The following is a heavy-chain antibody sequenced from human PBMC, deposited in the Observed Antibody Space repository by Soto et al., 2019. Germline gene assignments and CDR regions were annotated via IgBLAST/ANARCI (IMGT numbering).Heavy chain of an antibody. V-gene: IGHV2-5*01. J-gene: IGHJ4*02. CDR2: IYWNDDK. CDR3: ARKYHYDSSGHYYPFDY. Sequence: SGPTLVNPTQTLTLTCTFSGFSLSTSGVGVGWIRQPPGKALEWLALIYWNDDKRYSPSLKSRLTITKDTSKNQVVLTMTNMDPVDTDKYHCARKYHYDSSGHYYPFDYWGQGILVTVS. D-gene: IGHD3-22*01. CDR1: GFSLSTSGVG.